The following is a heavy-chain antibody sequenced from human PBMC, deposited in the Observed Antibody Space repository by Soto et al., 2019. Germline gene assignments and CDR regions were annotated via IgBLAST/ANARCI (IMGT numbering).Heavy chain of an antibody. CDR2: INAGNGNT. V-gene: IGHV1-3*01. CDR1: GYTFTSYA. J-gene: IGHJ4*01. D-gene: IGHD3-9*01. Sequence: GASVKVSCKASGYTFTSYAMHWVRQAPGQRLEWMGWINAGNGNTKYSQKFQGRVTITRDTSASTAYMELSSLRSEDTAVYYCARGHEILTGYYRPFDYLGHGTLVTVSS. CDR3: ARGHEILTGYYRPFDY.